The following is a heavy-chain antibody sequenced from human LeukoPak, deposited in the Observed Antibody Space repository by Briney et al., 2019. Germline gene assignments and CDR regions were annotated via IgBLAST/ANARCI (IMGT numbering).Heavy chain of an antibody. CDR1: GYTFTDYY. CDR3: ARTPTKVAAAGTSWFDP. D-gene: IGHD6-13*01. Sequence: ASVKVSCKASGYTFTDYYIHWVRQATGQGLEWMGWMNPNSGNTGYAQKFQGRVTMTRNTSISTAYMELSSLRSEDTAVYYCARTPTKVAAAGTSWFDPWGQGTLVTVSS. CDR2: MNPNSGNT. J-gene: IGHJ5*02. V-gene: IGHV1-8*02.